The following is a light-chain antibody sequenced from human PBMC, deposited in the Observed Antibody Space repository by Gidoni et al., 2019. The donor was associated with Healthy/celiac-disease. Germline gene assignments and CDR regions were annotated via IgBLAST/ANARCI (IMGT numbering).Light chain of an antibody. J-gene: IGLJ3*02. CDR1: SSNIGSNT. CDR2: SNN. V-gene: IGLV1-44*01. Sequence: QSVLTPPPSASGTPGQRVTISCSGSSSNIGSNTVNWYQQLPGTAPKLLIYSNNQRPSGVPDRFSGSKSGTSASLDISGLQSEDEADYYCAAWDDSLNGPVFGGGTKLTVL. CDR3: AAWDDSLNGPV.